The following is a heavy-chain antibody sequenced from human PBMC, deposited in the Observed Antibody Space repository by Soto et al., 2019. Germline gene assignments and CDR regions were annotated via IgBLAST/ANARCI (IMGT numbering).Heavy chain of an antibody. CDR3: ARALFPDVDIYAMDV. CDR1: GFTFRDHA. CDR2: IWNDGSNK. Sequence: QVQLVESGGGVVQPGRSLRLSCAASGFTFRDHAMHWVRQVPGKGREWLAIIWNDGSNKFYAGSVQGRFTISRDNSKNTVYLQMNTLSAEDTAVYYCARALFPDVDIYAMDVWGQGTTVTVSS. J-gene: IGHJ6*02. D-gene: IGHD5-12*01. V-gene: IGHV3-33*01.